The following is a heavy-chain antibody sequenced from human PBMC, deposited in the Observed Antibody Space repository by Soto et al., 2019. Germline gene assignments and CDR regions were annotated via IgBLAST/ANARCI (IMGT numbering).Heavy chain of an antibody. D-gene: IGHD4-17*01. CDR2: IYYSGST. CDR3: ARHYGDYGSPFDY. Sequence: QLQLQESGPGLVKPSETLSLTCTVSGGSISSSSYYWGWIRQPPGKGLEWIGSIYYSGSTYYNPSLKSRVTISVHTSKNQFSLNLSSVTAADTAVYYCARHYGDYGSPFDYWGQGTLVTVSS. J-gene: IGHJ4*02. V-gene: IGHV4-39*01. CDR1: GGSISSSSYY.